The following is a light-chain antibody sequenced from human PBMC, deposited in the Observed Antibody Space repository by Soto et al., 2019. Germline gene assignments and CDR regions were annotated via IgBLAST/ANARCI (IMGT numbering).Light chain of an antibody. Sequence: QSVMTQPPSASGTPGQRVTSSCSGSISNIGGNTVNWYQQLPGTAPKLLMYTNNQRPSGVPDRFSVSKSGTSASLAISGLQSEDEADYYCAAWDDSLNGVVFGGGTKLTVL. J-gene: IGLJ2*01. CDR2: TNN. V-gene: IGLV1-44*01. CDR3: AAWDDSLNGVV. CDR1: ISNIGGNT.